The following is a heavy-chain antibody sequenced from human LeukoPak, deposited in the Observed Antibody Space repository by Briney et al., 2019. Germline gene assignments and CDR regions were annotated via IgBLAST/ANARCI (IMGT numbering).Heavy chain of an antibody. J-gene: IGHJ3*02. CDR1: GGSFSGYY. V-gene: IGHV4-59*01. Sequence: SETLSLTCAVYGGSFSGYYWSWIRQPPGKGLEWIGYIYYSGSTNYNPSLKSRVTISVDTSKNQFSLKLSSVTAADTAVYYCARCDPSHDAFDIWGLGTMVTVSS. CDR3: ARCDPSHDAFDI. CDR2: IYYSGST.